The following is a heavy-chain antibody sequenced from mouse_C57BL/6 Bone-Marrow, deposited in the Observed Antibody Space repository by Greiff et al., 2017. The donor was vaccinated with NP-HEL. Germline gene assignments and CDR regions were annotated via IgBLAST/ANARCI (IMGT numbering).Heavy chain of an antibody. Sequence: DVHLVESGEGLVKPGGSLKLSCAASGFTFSSYAMSWVRQTPEKRLEWVAYISSGGDCIYYADTVKGRFTISRDNARNTLYLQMSSLKSEDTAMYYCTRDGYDYWFAYWGQGTLVTVSA. CDR2: ISSGGDCI. D-gene: IGHD2-4*01. V-gene: IGHV5-9-1*02. CDR3: TRDGYDYWFAY. CDR1: GFTFSSYA. J-gene: IGHJ3*01.